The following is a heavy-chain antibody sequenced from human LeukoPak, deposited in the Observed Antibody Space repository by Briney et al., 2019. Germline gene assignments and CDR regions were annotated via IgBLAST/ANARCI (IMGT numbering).Heavy chain of an antibody. CDR1: VGSISSCDYY. CDR2: IYYSGST. CDR3: ARGAPTVTTIYYYYYMDV. J-gene: IGHJ6*03. Sequence: PSQTLSLTCTVSVGSISSCDYYWSCIRQPPGKGLEWVGYIYYSGSTYYSPSLKSRVTISVDTSKNKFSLKLSSVTAADTAVYYCARGAPTVTTIYYYYYMDVWGKGTTVTVSS. D-gene: IGHD4-11*01. V-gene: IGHV4-30-4*08.